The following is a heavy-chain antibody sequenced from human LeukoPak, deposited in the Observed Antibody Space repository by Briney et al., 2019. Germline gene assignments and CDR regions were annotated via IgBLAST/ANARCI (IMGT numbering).Heavy chain of an antibody. Sequence: SETLSLTCTVSGGSISSYYWSWIRQPAGKGLEWIGRIYTSGSTNYNPSLKSRVTMSVDTSKNQFSLKLSSVTAADTAVYYCARGVTMVRGVTNWFDPWGQGTLVTVSS. J-gene: IGHJ5*02. CDR1: GGSISSYY. CDR3: ARGVTMVRGVTNWFDP. CDR2: IYTSGST. D-gene: IGHD3-10*01. V-gene: IGHV4-4*07.